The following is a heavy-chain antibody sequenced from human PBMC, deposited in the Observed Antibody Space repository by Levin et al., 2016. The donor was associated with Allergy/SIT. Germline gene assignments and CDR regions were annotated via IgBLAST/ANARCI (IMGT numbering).Heavy chain of an antibody. CDR3: ARDQTPWFGEPFYGMDV. J-gene: IGHJ6*02. CDR2: IYYSGST. Sequence: GSLRLSCTVSGGSISSYYWSWIRQPPGKGLEWIGYIYYSGSTNYNPSLKSRVTISVDTSKNQFSLKLSSVTAADTAVYYCARDQTPWFGEPFYGMDVWGQGTTVTVSS. CDR1: GGSISSYY. V-gene: IGHV4-59*01. D-gene: IGHD3-10*01.